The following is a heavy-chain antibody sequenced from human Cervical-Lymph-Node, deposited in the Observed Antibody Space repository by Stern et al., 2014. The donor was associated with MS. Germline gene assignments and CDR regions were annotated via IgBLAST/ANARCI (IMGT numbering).Heavy chain of an antibody. CDR3: AKKSGSGWYYVS. CDR1: GFTFSTYD. CDR2: ISTTGGTT. Sequence: EVQLVESGGGLVQPGGSLRLSCAASGFTFSTYDMSWVRRAPGQGPQFVSAISTTGGTTYYADSVKGRFTISRDNSKNTLYLQMNSLRAEDTAVYYCAKKSGSGWYYVSWGQGSLVTVSS. D-gene: IGHD6-19*01. J-gene: IGHJ5*02. V-gene: IGHV3-23*04.